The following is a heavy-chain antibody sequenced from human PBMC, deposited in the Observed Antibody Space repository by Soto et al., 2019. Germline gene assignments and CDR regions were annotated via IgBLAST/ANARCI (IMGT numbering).Heavy chain of an antibody. CDR3: ARDTRGTTPRIVNWFDP. Sequence: PGGSLRLSCSASVFTFSTYAMHWVRQAPGKGLEYVSAISNNGGSTYYADSVKGRFTISRDNSKNTLYLQMNSLRAEDTAVYYCARDTRGTTPRIVNWFDPWGQGTLVTVSS. D-gene: IGHD2-2*01. CDR2: ISNNGGST. J-gene: IGHJ5*02. CDR1: VFTFSTYA. V-gene: IGHV3-64*04.